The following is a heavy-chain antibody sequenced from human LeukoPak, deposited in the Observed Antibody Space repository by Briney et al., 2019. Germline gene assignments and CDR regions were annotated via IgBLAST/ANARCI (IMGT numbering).Heavy chain of an antibody. Sequence: ASVKVSCKASGYTFTTYYMHWVRQAPGKGLEWMGKINPTGGSTTYAQKFQGRVTKTRDMSTNTVYMELSSLRSEDTAVHYWARQGRSGSYSAFSWFDPWGQGTLVTVSS. D-gene: IGHD3-22*01. V-gene: IGHV1-46*01. CDR3: ARQGRSGSYSAFSWFDP. CDR2: INPTGGST. CDR1: GYTFTTYY. J-gene: IGHJ5*02.